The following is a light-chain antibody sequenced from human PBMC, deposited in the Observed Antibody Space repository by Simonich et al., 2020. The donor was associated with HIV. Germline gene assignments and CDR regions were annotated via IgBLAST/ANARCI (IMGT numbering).Light chain of an antibody. CDR2: AAS. CDR3: QQYYSTPPS. J-gene: IGKJ2*01. V-gene: IGKV1-NL1*01. CDR1: QGISNS. Sequence: IRMPHSPSSLSASTGDRVKITCRGSQGISNSLAWYQQKPRKAPKLLLNAASGFERGVTSRFSGSGSGTDYTLTISSLQPEDFATYYCQQYYSTPPSFGQGTKLEIK.